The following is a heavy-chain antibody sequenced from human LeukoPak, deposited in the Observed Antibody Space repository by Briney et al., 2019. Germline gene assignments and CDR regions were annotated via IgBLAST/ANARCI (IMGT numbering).Heavy chain of an antibody. J-gene: IGHJ4*02. CDR1: GGSISSYY. Sequence: SETLSLTCTVSGGSISSYYWSWLRQPPGKGLEWIGYIYTSGSTNYNPSLKSRVTISVDTSKNQFSLKLSSVTAADTAVYYCARQGGYDFWSGYNPLYFDYWGQGTLVTVSS. V-gene: IGHV4-4*09. CDR2: IYTSGST. CDR3: ARQGGYDFWSGYNPLYFDY. D-gene: IGHD3-3*01.